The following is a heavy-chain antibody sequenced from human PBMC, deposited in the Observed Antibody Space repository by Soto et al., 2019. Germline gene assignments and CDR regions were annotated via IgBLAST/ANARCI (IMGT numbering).Heavy chain of an antibody. Sequence: SCPTLVNPTQTLTLTCTFSGFSLSTIGMFVIWIRKPPGKAVECRALIEWDDYKYYSTSLKTRLTSSKDTSKNQVVLTMTNMDPVDTATYYCARTHRRYCSGGSCYTDFDYWGQGTLVTVSS. CDR1: GFSLSTIGMF. CDR2: IEWDDYK. J-gene: IGHJ4*02. CDR3: ARTHRRYCSGGSCYTDFDY. D-gene: IGHD2-15*01. V-gene: IGHV2-70*01.